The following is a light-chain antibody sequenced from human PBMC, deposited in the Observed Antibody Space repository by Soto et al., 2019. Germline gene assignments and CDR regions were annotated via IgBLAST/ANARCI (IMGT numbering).Light chain of an antibody. V-gene: IGKV1D-13*01. CDR3: QQFNNYPLT. Sequence: AVQVTQSPSSLSASDGDRVTIPCRASQGISSAVAWYQQKPGKPPKLLMYDASSLESGVPPRFSGSGSGTDFTLSISSLQPEDFATYYCQQFNNYPLTFGQGTRLEIK. CDR2: DAS. J-gene: IGKJ5*01. CDR1: QGISSA.